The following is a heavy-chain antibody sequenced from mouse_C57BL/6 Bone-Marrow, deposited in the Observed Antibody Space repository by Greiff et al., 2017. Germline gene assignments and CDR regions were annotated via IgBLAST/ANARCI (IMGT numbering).Heavy chain of an antibody. V-gene: IGHV1-85*01. CDR1: GYTFTSYD. CDR2: IYPRDGST. Sequence: VQVVESGPELVKPGASVKLSCKASGYTFTSYDINWVKQRPGQGLEWIGWIYPRDGSTKYNEKFKGKATLTVDTSSSTAYMELHSLTSEDSAVYFCARLYDGYYGAMDYWGQGTSVTVSS. D-gene: IGHD2-3*01. J-gene: IGHJ4*01. CDR3: ARLYDGYYGAMDY.